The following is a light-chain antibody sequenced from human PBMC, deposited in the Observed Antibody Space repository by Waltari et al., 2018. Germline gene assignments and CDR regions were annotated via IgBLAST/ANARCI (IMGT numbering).Light chain of an antibody. CDR3: QERGRT. V-gene: IGKV3-15*01. J-gene: IGKJ1*01. CDR2: GAS. Sequence: IVMTQSPATLSVSPGEGATLSSKASQSLSSTLAWYQQKPGQLPRLLIYGASTRATGIPARFSGSGSGTEFTLTISSLQAEDFAVYYCQERGRTFGQGTKVEIK. CDR1: QSLSST.